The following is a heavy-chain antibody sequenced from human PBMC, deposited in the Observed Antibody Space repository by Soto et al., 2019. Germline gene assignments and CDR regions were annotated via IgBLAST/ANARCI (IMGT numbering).Heavy chain of an antibody. Sequence: EVQLLESGGGLVQPGGSLRLSCAASGFTFSSYAMNWVGQAPGKGLEWVSVISGSGGSTYYTEIVKGRFTISTDNSKNTLYLQMSSLRVEDTAVYYCAKDLALERCGYFASWGQGNLVTVSS. CDR1: GFTFSSYA. CDR3: AKDLALERCGYFAS. CDR2: ISGSGGST. D-gene: IGHD1-1*01. J-gene: IGHJ4*02. V-gene: IGHV3-23*01.